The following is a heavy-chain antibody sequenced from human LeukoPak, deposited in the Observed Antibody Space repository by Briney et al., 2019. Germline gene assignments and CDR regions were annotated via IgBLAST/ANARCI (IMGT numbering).Heavy chain of an antibody. D-gene: IGHD4-17*01. CDR1: GYSFTSYR. J-gene: IGHJ5*02. CDR3: ARHGAVTTNWFDP. V-gene: IGHV5-51*01. Sequence: GESLKISCKGSGYSFTSYRIGWVRQMPGKGLEWMGIIYPGDSDTRYSPSFQGQVTISADKSISTAYLQWSSLKASDTAMYYCARHGAVTTNWFDPWGQGTLVTVSS. CDR2: IYPGDSDT.